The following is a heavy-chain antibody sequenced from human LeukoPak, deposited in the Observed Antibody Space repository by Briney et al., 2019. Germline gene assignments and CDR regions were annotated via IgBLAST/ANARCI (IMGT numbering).Heavy chain of an antibody. V-gene: IGHV1-69*13. Sequence: GASVKVSCKASGGTFSSYAISWVRQAPGQGLEWMGGIIPIFGTANYAQKFQGRVTITADESTSTAYMELSSLRSEDTAVHYCARSAMVEYYFDYWGQGTLVTVSS. D-gene: IGHD5-18*01. J-gene: IGHJ4*02. CDR1: GGTFSSYA. CDR2: IIPIFGTA. CDR3: ARSAMVEYYFDY.